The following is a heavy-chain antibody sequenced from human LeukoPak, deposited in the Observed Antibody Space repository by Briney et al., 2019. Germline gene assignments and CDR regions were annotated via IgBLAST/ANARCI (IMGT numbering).Heavy chain of an antibody. CDR1: GGSISSGSYY. Sequence: SETLSLTRTVSGGSISSGSYYWSWIRQPPGKGLEWIGEINHSGSTNYNPSLKSRVTISVDTSKNQFSLKLSSVTAADTAVYYCATNSLYSSGWYGINDYWGQGTLVSVSS. D-gene: IGHD6-19*01. CDR2: INHSGST. J-gene: IGHJ4*02. V-gene: IGHV4-39*07. CDR3: ATNSLYSSGWYGINDY.